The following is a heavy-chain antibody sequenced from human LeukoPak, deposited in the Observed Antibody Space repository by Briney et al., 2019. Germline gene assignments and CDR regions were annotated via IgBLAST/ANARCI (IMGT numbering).Heavy chain of an antibody. Sequence: GGSLRLSCAAAGFTFRSYAMNWVRQGPGKGLEWVSTMSASDAGTYYADSVKGRFTISRDNSKNTLYLQMNSLRAEDTAVYYCAKDRSLTVANYFDYWGQGTLVTVSS. CDR3: AKDRSLTVANYFDY. V-gene: IGHV3-23*01. CDR2: MSASDAGT. CDR1: GFTFRSYA. J-gene: IGHJ4*02. D-gene: IGHD4-23*01.